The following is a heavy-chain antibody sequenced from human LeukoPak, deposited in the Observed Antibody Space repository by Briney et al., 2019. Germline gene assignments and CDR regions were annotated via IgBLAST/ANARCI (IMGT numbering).Heavy chain of an antibody. CDR3: ARAGIWDYYDTSGYHNGAFDI. CDR1: GFTFSSYW. CDR2: ISAYNGNT. Sequence: GGSLRLSCAASGFTFSSYWMSWVRQAPGQGLEWMGWISAYNGNTNYAQKLQRRVTITRDTSISTACMELSRLRSDDTAVYYCARAGIWDYYDTSGYHNGAFDIWGQGTMVTVSS. D-gene: IGHD3-22*01. J-gene: IGHJ3*02. V-gene: IGHV1-18*01.